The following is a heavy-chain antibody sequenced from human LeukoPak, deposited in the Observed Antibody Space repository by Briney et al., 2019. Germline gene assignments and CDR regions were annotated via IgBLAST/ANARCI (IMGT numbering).Heavy chain of an antibody. V-gene: IGHV4-34*01. CDR3: ARTRRWLQLLDY. CDR1: GGSISSYY. D-gene: IGHD5-24*01. CDR2: INHSGST. Sequence: KPSETLSLTCTVSGGSISSYYWSWIRQPPGKGLEWIGEINHSGSTNYNPSLKSRVTISVDTSKNQFSLKLSSVTAADTAVYYCARTRRWLQLLDYWGQGTLVTVSS. J-gene: IGHJ4*02.